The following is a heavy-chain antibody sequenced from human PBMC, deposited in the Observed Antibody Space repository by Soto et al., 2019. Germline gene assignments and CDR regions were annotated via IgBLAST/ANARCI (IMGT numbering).Heavy chain of an antibody. Sequence: HLVESGGGLVQPGGSLRLSCAASGFTFSSYWMSWVRQAPGKGLEWVANIKQDGSEKNYVDSVKGRFTISRNNAKNSVSLQMTSLRAEDTAVYYCASSYCSGDCYLDYWGQGTLVTVSS. CDR1: GFTFSSYW. CDR3: ASSYCSGDCYLDY. CDR2: IKQDGSEK. D-gene: IGHD2-21*01. J-gene: IGHJ4*02. V-gene: IGHV3-7*01.